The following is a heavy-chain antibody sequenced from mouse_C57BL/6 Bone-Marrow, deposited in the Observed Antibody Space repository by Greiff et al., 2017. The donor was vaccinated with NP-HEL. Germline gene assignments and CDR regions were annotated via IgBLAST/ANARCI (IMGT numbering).Heavy chain of an antibody. CDR3: AGYWDWFAY. CDR2: INPSTGGT. V-gene: IGHV1-42*01. J-gene: IGHJ3*01. CDR1: GYSFTGYY. D-gene: IGHD2-3*01. Sequence: VQLKESGPELVKPGASVKISCKASGYSFTGYYMNWVKQSPEKSLEWIGEINPSTGGTTYNQKFKAKATLTVDKSSSTAYMQLKSLTSEDSAVYYCAGYWDWFAYWGQGTLVTVSA.